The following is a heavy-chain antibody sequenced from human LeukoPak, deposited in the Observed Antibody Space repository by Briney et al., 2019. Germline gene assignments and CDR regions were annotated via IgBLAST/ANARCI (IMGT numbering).Heavy chain of an antibody. Sequence: SVKVSCKASGDIFINYAISWVRQAPGQGLEWRGGIIPIFGTTNYAQKFQGRVTITADKSTSTAYMELSSLKSDNTAVYYCASPFAYCGGDCWAPNAFDIWGQGTMVTVSS. CDR3: ASPFAYCGGDCWAPNAFDI. J-gene: IGHJ3*02. CDR1: GDIFINYA. D-gene: IGHD2-21*02. CDR2: IIPIFGTT. V-gene: IGHV1-69*06.